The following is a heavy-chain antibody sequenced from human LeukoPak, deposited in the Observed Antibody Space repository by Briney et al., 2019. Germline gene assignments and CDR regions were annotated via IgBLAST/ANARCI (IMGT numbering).Heavy chain of an antibody. Sequence: SGGSLRLSCAASGFTVSSNYMSWVRQAPGKGLEWVSVIYSGGSTYYADSVKGRFTISRDNSKNTLYLQMNSLRAEDTAVYYCARAYSGYVPYYFDYWGQGTLVTVSS. CDR3: ARAYSGYVPYYFDY. V-gene: IGHV3-53*01. J-gene: IGHJ4*02. CDR1: GFTVSSNY. CDR2: IYSGGST. D-gene: IGHD5-12*01.